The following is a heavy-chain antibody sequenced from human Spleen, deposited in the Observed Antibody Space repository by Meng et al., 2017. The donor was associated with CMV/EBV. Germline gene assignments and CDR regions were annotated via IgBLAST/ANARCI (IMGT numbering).Heavy chain of an antibody. V-gene: IGHV3-30*04. CDR2: ISSDGTKT. Sequence: SCEVSGFAFSAFPIHWVRQAPGKGLEWVAVISSDGTKTYCADSVTGRFTISRDNSQNTVHLQMNSLRGEDTAVYFCARGTSLMKIDYWGQGTLVTVSS. CDR3: ARGTSLMKIDY. CDR1: GFAFSAFP. J-gene: IGHJ4*02. D-gene: IGHD3/OR15-3a*01.